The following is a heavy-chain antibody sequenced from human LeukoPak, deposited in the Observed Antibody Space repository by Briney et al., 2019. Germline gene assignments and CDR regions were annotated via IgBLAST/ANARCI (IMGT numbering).Heavy chain of an antibody. CDR1: GFTFTTYG. D-gene: IGHD3-22*01. CDR3: AKDSAYYLYYFDY. J-gene: IGHJ4*02. V-gene: IGHV3-30*02. Sequence: GGSLRLSCAASGFTFTTYGMHWVRQAPGKGLGWVAFIRFDGTNKYYADSVKGRFTISRDNSKNTVHLQMNSLTPEDTAVYYCAKDSAYYLYYFDYWGQGTLVTVSS. CDR2: IRFDGTNK.